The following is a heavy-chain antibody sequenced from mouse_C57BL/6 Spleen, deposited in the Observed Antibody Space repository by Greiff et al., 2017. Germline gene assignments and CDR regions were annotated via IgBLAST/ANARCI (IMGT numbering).Heavy chain of an antibody. Sequence: QVHVKQPGAELVKPGASVKMSCKASGYTFTSYWITWVKQRPGQGLEWIGDIYPGSGSTNYNEKFKSKATLTVDTSSSTAYMQLSSLTSEDSAVYYCARGGYDYEDFDYWGQGTTLTVSS. J-gene: IGHJ2*01. CDR1: GYTFTSYW. D-gene: IGHD2-4*01. CDR3: ARGGYDYEDFDY. V-gene: IGHV1-55*01. CDR2: IYPGSGST.